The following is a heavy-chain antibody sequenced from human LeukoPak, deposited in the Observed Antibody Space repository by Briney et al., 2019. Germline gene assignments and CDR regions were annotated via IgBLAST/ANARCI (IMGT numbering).Heavy chain of an antibody. D-gene: IGHD5-24*01. CDR2: IGTAGDT. V-gene: IGHV3-13*01. CDR3: ARGGWEMATDYGRDV. J-gene: IGHJ6*02. Sequence: GGSLRLSCAASGFTFSSYDMHWVRQATGKGLEWVSAIGTAGDTYYPGSVKGRFTISRENAKNSLYLQMNSLRAGDTAVYYCARGGWEMATDYGRDVGGQGTTFTVSS. CDR1: GFTFSSYD.